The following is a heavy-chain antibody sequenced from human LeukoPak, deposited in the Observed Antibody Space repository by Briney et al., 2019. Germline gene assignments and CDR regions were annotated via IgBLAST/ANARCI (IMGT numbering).Heavy chain of an antibody. Sequence: GGSLRLSCAASGFTFAGYAMSWVRQAPGKGLEWVSTLSGSGGSTYYADSVKGRFTISRDNSKNTLYLQMSSLRAEDTAVYYCAKVGTTVTTYYYYYMDVWGKGTTVTVSS. V-gene: IGHV3-23*01. CDR3: AKVGTTVTTYYYYYMDV. D-gene: IGHD4-17*01. CDR2: LSGSGGST. J-gene: IGHJ6*03. CDR1: GFTFAGYA.